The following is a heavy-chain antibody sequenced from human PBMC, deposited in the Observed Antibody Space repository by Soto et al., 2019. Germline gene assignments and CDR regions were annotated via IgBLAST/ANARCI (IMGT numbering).Heavy chain of an antibody. V-gene: IGHV3-33*01. CDR1: GFTFSSYG. CDR2: IWYDGSNK. Sequence: QVQLVESGGGVVQPGRSLRLSCAASGFTFSSYGMHWVRQAPGKGLEWVAVIWYDGSNKYYADSVKGRFTISRDNSKNTLYLQMNSLRAEDTAVYYCARDLRFLEWLDEFGDAFDIWGQWTMVTVSS. J-gene: IGHJ3*02. CDR3: ARDLRFLEWLDEFGDAFDI. D-gene: IGHD3-3*01.